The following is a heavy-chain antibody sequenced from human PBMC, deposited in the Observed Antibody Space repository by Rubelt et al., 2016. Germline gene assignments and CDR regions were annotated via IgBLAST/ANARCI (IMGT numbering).Heavy chain of an antibody. CDR1: GFTLSSYW. D-gene: IGHD2-21*01. J-gene: IGHJ4*02. CDR3: ARGSYYFDY. CDR2: INSDGSIT. Sequence: EVQLVESGGGLVQPGGSLRLSCAASGFTLSSYWMHWVRQAPGKGLVWASRINSDGSITSYVDSVKGRFTISRDNAKNTLYLQMNSLRDEDTAVYYCARGSYYFDYWGQGTLVTVSS. V-gene: IGHV3-74*01.